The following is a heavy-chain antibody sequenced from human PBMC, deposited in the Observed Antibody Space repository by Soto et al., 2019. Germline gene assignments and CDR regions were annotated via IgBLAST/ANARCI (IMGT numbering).Heavy chain of an antibody. CDR2: ISGSGGST. Sequence: EVQLLESGGGLVQPGGSLRLSCAASGFTFSSYAMSWVRQAPGKGLEWVSAISGSGGSTYYADSVKGRFTISRDNYKNTLYLQMNSLRDEDTAVYYCAKDYDFWSGYYKHNWYFDLWGRGTLVTVSS. V-gene: IGHV3-23*01. CDR3: AKDYDFWSGYYKHNWYFDL. D-gene: IGHD3-3*01. CDR1: GFTFSSYA. J-gene: IGHJ2*01.